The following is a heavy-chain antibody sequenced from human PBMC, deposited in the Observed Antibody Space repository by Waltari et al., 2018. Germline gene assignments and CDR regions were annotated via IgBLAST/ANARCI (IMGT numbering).Heavy chain of an antibody. Sequence: QVQLVQSGTAVKKPGASVKVSCKASAYNFIDYYMHWVRQAPGQGLEWMGWINPSSGGANYAQKFQGRVTMTRDTSSRTVYIELSRLAYDDTAIYYCARDGGFDFWGQGTLVSVSS. J-gene: IGHJ4*02. CDR2: INPSSGGA. CDR3: ARDGGFDF. D-gene: IGHD2-15*01. V-gene: IGHV1-2*02. CDR1: AYNFIDYY.